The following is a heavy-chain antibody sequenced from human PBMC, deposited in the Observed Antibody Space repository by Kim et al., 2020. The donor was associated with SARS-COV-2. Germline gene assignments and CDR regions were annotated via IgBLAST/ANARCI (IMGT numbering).Heavy chain of an antibody. V-gene: IGHV3-30*01. J-gene: IGHJ4*02. D-gene: IGHD1-26*01. CDR3: ARGGGGSYYYFDY. Sequence: DADAGKGRITISRDNSKSTLYLQMNRLRGEETAVYDCARGGGGSYYYFDYWGQGTLVTVSS.